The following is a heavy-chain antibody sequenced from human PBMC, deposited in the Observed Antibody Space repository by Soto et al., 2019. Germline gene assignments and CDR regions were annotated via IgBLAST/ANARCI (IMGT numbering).Heavy chain of an antibody. J-gene: IGHJ6*02. CDR3: ARDQTYYCGSGSPTRYYYYGMDV. D-gene: IGHD3-10*01. CDR2: IYYSGST. CDR1: GGSISSYY. V-gene: IGHV4-59*01. Sequence: SETLSLTCTVSGGSISSYYWSWIRQPPGKGLEWIGYIYYSGSTNYNPSLKSRVTISVDTSKNQFSLKLSSVTAADTAVYYCARDQTYYCGSGSPTRYYYYGMDVWGQGTTVTVSS.